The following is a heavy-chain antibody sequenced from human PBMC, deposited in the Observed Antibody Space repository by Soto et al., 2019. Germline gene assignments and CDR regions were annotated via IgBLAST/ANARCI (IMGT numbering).Heavy chain of an antibody. V-gene: IGHV3-21*01. D-gene: IGHD6-13*01. CDR3: AVIAAAGTGDAFDI. CDR2: ISSSSSYI. CDR1: GFTFSSYS. Sequence: GESLKISCAASGFTFSSYSMNWVRQAPGKGLEWVSSISSSSSYIYYADSVKGRFTISRDNAKNSLYLQMNSLRAEDTAVYYCAVIAAAGTGDAFDIWGQGTMVTVSS. J-gene: IGHJ3*02.